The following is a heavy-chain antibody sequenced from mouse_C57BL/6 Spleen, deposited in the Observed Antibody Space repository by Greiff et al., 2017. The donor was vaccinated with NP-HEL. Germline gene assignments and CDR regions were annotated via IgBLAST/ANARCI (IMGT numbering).Heavy chain of an antibody. V-gene: IGHV1-7*01. J-gene: IGHJ4*01. CDR1: GYTFTSYW. CDR2: INPSSGYT. CDR3: SSRITTVVDYYAMDY. Sequence: VQLQQSGAELAKPGASVKLSCKASGYTFTSYWMHWVKQRPGQGLEWIGYINPSSGYTKYNQKFKDKATLTADKSSSTAYMQLSSLTYEDSAVYYCSSRITTVVDYYAMDYWGQGTSVTVSS. D-gene: IGHD1-1*01.